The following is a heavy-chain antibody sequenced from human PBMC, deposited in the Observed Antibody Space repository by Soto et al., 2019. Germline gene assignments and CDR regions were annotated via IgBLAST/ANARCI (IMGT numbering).Heavy chain of an antibody. CDR1: GYSFTSYW. J-gene: IGHJ6*02. CDR2: IYPGDSDT. CDR3: ARWTTIETLHYGMDV. Sequence: GESLKISCKGSGYSFTSYWIGWVRQMPGKGLEWMGIIYPGDSDTRYSPSFQGQVTISADKSISTAYLQWSSLKASDTAMHYCARWTTIETLHYGMDVWGQGNAVTVSS. D-gene: IGHD5-12*01. V-gene: IGHV5-51*01.